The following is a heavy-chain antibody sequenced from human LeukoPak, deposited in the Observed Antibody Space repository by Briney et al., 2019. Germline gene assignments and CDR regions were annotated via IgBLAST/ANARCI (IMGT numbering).Heavy chain of an antibody. CDR1: GFTFSSYA. CDR2: ISYDGSNK. V-gene: IGHV3-30*01. Sequence: GRSLRLSCAASGFTFSSYAMHRVRQAPGKGLEWVAVISYDGSNKYYADSVKGRFTISRDNSKNTLYLQMNSLRAEDTAVYYCARDRCMSSTSCRWGYFQHWGQGTLVTVSS. J-gene: IGHJ1*01. CDR3: ARDRCMSSTSCRWGYFQH. D-gene: IGHD2-2*01.